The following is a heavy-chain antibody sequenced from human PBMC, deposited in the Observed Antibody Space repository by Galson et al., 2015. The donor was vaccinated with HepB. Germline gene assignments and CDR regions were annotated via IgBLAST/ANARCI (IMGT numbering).Heavy chain of an antibody. CDR3: ASRGDDNSGYYFDY. CDR2: IKEDGSDK. CDR1: GFRFNNYW. J-gene: IGHJ4*02. D-gene: IGHD3-22*01. Sequence: SLRLSCAASGFRFNNYWMSWVRQAPGKGLEWVANIKEDGSDKHYVDSLKGRFTIPRDNAKNSLYLQMNSLRADDSAVYYCASRGDDNSGYYFDYWGQGTLVTVSS. V-gene: IGHV3-7*01.